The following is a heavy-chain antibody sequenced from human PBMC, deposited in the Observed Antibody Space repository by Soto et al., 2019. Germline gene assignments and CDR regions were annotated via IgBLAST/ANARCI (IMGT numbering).Heavy chain of an antibody. V-gene: IGHV3-15*07. CDR1: GFSFNNVW. CDR2: IKSKADGETT. D-gene: IGHD3-3*01. Sequence: EVQLVESGGGLVKPGGSLGLSCGASGFSFNNVWMHWVRQAPGRGLEWVGRIKSKADGETTDYAEPVKGRFTVSRDDSKITVYLQMNSLKTDYTAVDYCNADDDLGSGHTPLWGQGTLVTVSS. CDR3: NADDDLGSGHTPL. J-gene: IGHJ4*02.